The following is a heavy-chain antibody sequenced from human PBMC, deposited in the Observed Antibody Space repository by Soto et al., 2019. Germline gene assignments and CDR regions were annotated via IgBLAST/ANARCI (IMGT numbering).Heavy chain of an antibody. CDR1: GGSISSSNW. J-gene: IGHJ4*02. CDR3: ARGPRDDSSGYYSGFFDY. CDR2: IYHSGST. V-gene: IGHV4-4*02. D-gene: IGHD3-22*01. Sequence: SETLSLTCAVSGGSISSSNWWSWVRQPPEKGLEWIGEIYHSGSTNYNPSLKSRVTISVDKSKNQFSLKLSSVTAADTAVYYCARGPRDDSSGYYSGFFDYWGQGTLVTVSS.